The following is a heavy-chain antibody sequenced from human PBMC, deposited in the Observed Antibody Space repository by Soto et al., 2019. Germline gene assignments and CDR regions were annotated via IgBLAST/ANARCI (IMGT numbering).Heavy chain of an antibody. D-gene: IGHD2-15*01. V-gene: IGHV3-33*08. CDR1: GFTLSIYA. CDR3: AREVADHASDYFAY. J-gene: IGHJ4*02. CDR2: ISYDGNYK. Sequence: PGGSLRLSCAASGFTLSIYAMSWVRQAPGKGLEWVAVISYDGNYKYYADSVKGRFTISRDSSKNTLYLQLNTLRAEDTAVYLCAREVADHASDYFAYWGQGTLVTVSS.